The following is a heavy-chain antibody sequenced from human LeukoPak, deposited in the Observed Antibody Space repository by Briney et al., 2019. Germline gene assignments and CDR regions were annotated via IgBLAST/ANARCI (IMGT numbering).Heavy chain of an antibody. CDR1: GRSISSGGYY. D-gene: IGHD4-17*01. Sequence: PSQTLSLTCTVSGRSISSGGYYWSWIRQHPGKGLGWIGYIYYSGSTYYNPSLKSRVTISVDTSKNQFSLKLSSVTAADTAVYYCARASDYGDYYGYWGQGTLVTVSS. J-gene: IGHJ4*02. CDR2: IYYSGST. CDR3: ARASDYGDYYGY. V-gene: IGHV4-31*03.